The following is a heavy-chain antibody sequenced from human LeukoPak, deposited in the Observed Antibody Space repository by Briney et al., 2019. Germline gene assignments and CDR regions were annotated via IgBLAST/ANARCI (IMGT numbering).Heavy chain of an antibody. D-gene: IGHD6-19*01. V-gene: IGHV1-46*01. CDR1: GYTFTSYY. CDR2: INPSGGST. Sequence: ASVKISCKASGYTFTSYYMHWVRQAPGQGLGWMGIINPSGGSTSYAQKFQGRVTMTRDMSTSTVYMELSSLRSEDTAVYYCARDQRYSSGWYAVVIKLSYFDYWGQGTLVTVSS. J-gene: IGHJ4*02. CDR3: ARDQRYSSGWYAVVIKLSYFDY.